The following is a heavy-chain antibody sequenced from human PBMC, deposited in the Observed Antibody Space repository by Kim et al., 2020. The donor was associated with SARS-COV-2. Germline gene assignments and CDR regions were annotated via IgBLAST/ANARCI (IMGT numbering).Heavy chain of an antibody. V-gene: IGHV4-39*01. D-gene: IGHD3-22*01. CDR1: GGSISSSSYY. J-gene: IGHJ4*02. CDR2: IYYSGST. CDR3: ARHPRGSGYYSALPHLDY. Sequence: SETLSLTCTVSGGSISSSSYYWGWIRQPPGKGLEWIGSIYYSGSTYYNPSLKSRVTISVDTSKNQFSLKLSSVTAADTAVYYCARHPRGSGYYSALPHLDYWGQGTLVTVSS.